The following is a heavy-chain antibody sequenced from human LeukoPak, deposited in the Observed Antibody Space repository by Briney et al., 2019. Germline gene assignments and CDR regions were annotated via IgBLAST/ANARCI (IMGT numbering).Heavy chain of an antibody. J-gene: IGHJ4*02. CDR1: GFTFSDHY. CDR2: SRNKDHRYST. Sequence: QPGGSLRLSCAVSGFTFSDHYMDWVRQAPGKGLEWVGRSRNKDHRYSTEYAASVKGRFTISRDESKNSLYLQMNSLKIDDTAIYCCVRGHDSFDYWGQGTLVTVSS. V-gene: IGHV3-72*01. D-gene: IGHD3-3*01. CDR3: VRGHDSFDY.